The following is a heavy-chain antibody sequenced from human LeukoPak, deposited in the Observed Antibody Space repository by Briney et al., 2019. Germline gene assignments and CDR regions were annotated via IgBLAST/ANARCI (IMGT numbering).Heavy chain of an antibody. D-gene: IGHD4-23*01. J-gene: IGHJ4*02. CDR3: ARETRGTVGSY. V-gene: IGHV3-7*05. Sequence: GGSLRLSCAASVSTLNTYWMTWFRQTPGKGLEWVASLKQDGSDKYYVDSVKGRFTISRDNAENSQYLQMNSLRAEDTAVYYCARETRGTVGSYWGRGTLVTVSS. CDR2: LKQDGSDK. CDR1: VSTLNTYW.